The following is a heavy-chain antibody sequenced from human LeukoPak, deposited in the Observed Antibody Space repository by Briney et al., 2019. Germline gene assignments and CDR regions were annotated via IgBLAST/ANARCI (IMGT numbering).Heavy chain of an antibody. J-gene: IGHJ4*02. V-gene: IGHV3-30*03. CDR1: GFPFSIYG. CDR3: ARVGPRWLQFTFVDY. Sequence: GGSLRLSCAGSGFPFSIYGMNWVRQAPGKGLEWVAVISYDGSNKYYADSVKGRFTISRDNSKNTLYLQMNSLRAEDTAVYYCARVGPRWLQFTFVDYWGQGTLVTVSS. D-gene: IGHD5-24*01. CDR2: ISYDGSNK.